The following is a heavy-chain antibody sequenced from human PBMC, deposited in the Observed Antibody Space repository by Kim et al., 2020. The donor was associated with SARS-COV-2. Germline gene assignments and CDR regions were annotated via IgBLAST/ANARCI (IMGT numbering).Heavy chain of an antibody. CDR2: IRGRGDGA. CDR1: GFTLNSNG. CDR3: AKLKTLLQGVNFFDS. J-gene: IGHJ5*01. D-gene: IGHD3-10*01. V-gene: IGHV3-23*01. Sequence: GGSLRLSCATSGFTLNSNGMAWVRQAPGKGLEWVSSIRGRGDGAFYADSVKGRFTISRDISENTLYLQMNSLRVEDTATYYCAKLKTLLQGVNFFDSWGQGNLLTVFS.